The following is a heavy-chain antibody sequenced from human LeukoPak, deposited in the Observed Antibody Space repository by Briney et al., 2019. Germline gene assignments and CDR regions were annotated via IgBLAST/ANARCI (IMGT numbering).Heavy chain of an antibody. CDR3: ARVWGASSWYPFDY. D-gene: IGHD6-13*01. CDR2: ISVRNGDT. CDR1: GYTFTSYG. Sequence: ASVKVSCKASGYTFTSYGHRWVRQAPGQGLEWMAWISVRNGDTNYAQKVRDRVTVTTDTSTNTVYLELRNLRSDDSAVYYCARVWGASSWYPFDYWGQGTLVTVSS. V-gene: IGHV1-18*01. J-gene: IGHJ4*02.